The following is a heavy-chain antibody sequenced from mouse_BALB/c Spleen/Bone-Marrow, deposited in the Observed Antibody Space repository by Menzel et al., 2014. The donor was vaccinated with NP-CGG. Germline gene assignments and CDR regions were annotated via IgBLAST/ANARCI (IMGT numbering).Heavy chain of an antibody. CDR2: IYPGSGST. CDR3: TNHYFDY. Sequence: GSELVRPGASVKLSCKASSYTFTSYWMHWVKQRPGQGLEWIGNIYPGSGSTNYDEKFKSKATLTVDTSSSTDYMQLSSLTSEDSAVYYCTNHYFDYWGQGTTPTVSS. CDR1: SYTFTSYW. V-gene: IGHV1S22*01. J-gene: IGHJ2*01.